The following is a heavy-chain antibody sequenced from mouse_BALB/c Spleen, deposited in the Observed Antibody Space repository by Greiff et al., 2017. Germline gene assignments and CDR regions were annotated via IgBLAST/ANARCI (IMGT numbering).Heavy chain of an antibody. CDR1: GFTFSSYT. D-gene: IGHD2-4*01. J-gene: IGHJ3*01. V-gene: IGHV5-9*03. CDR3: ARFDYDEGGPWFAY. CDR2: ISSGGGNT. Sequence: EVQGVESGGGLVKPGGSLKLSCAASGFTFSSYTMSWVRQTPEKRLEWVATISSGGGNTYYPDSVKGRFTISRDNAKNNLYLQMSSLRSEDTALYYCARFDYDEGGPWFAYWGQGTLVTVSA.